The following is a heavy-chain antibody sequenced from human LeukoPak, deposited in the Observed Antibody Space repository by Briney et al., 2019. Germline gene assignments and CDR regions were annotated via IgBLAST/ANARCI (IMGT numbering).Heavy chain of an antibody. D-gene: IGHD1-26*01. Sequence: SETLSLTCTVSGGSISSYYWSWIRQPPGKGLERIGYIYYSGSTNYNPSLKSRVTISVDTSKNQFSLKLSSVTAADTAVYYCASSKWELRGYYYMDVWGKGTTVTVSS. CDR1: GGSISSYY. CDR3: ASSKWELRGYYYMDV. CDR2: IYYSGST. J-gene: IGHJ6*03. V-gene: IGHV4-59*01.